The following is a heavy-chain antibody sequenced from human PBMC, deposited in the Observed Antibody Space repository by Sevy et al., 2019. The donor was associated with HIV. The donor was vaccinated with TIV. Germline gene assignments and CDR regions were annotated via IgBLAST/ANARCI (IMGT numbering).Heavy chain of an antibody. CDR3: TRARGANFDY. CDR1: GFTFGDYA. V-gene: IGHV3-49*04. Sequence: GGSLRLSCTASGFTFGDYAMSWVRQAPGKGLEWVGFIRSKAYGGTTEYAASVKGRFTISRDDSKNIAYLQMNSLKTEDTAVYYCTRARGANFDYWGQGTLVTVSS. J-gene: IGHJ4*02. CDR2: IRSKAYGGTT. D-gene: IGHD3-16*01.